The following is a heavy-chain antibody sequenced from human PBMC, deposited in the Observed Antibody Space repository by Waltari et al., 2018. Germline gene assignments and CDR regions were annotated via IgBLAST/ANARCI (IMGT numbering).Heavy chain of an antibody. V-gene: IGHV4-39*01. CDR3: AGHFIAVADYYFDY. CDR1: GGSISSSSYY. Sequence: QLQLQESGPGLVKPSETLSLTCTVSGGSISSSSYYWGWIRQPPGKGLEWIGSIYYSGSTYYNPSLKSRVTISVDTSKNQFSLKLSSVTAADTAVYYCAGHFIAVADYYFDYWGQGTLVTVSS. CDR2: IYYSGST. D-gene: IGHD6-19*01. J-gene: IGHJ4*02.